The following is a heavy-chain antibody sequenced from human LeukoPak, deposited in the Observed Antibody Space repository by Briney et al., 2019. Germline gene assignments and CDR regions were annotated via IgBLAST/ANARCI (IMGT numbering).Heavy chain of an antibody. CDR2: ISGSGVTT. J-gene: IGHJ4*02. V-gene: IGHV3-23*01. CDR3: VRDRWDGPDY. Sequence: GGSLRLSCVASGFTFSSYAMSWVRQAPGKGLEWVSAISGSGVTTHYAGSVKGRFSISRGNSKNTLYLQMNSLRAEDTAVYYCVRDRWDGPDYWGQGTLVTVSS. D-gene: IGHD1-26*01. CDR1: GFTFSSYA.